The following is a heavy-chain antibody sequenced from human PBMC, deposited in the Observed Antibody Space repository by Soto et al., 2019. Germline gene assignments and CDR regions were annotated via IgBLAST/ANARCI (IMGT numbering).Heavy chain of an antibody. CDR2: IYDSGNT. CDR1: GGSVSSGSFY. D-gene: IGHD3-10*01. CDR3: ARTYSWGSGRGRSMDV. J-gene: IGHJ6*02. V-gene: IGHV4-61*01. Sequence: QVQLQESGPGLVKPSETLSLTCTVSGGSVSSGSFYWGWIRQPPGKGLEWIGYIYDSGNTNYNPSLRSRVTRLVATSKNQFPRRLSSVTAADTAMYYCARTYSWGSGRGRSMDVWGQGTTVTVS.